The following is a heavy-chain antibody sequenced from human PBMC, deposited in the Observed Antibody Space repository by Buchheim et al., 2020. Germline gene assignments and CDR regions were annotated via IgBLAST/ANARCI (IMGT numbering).Heavy chain of an antibody. J-gene: IGHJ5*02. Sequence: EVYLVESGGGLVQPGGSLRLSCAASGFTFRNYWMNWVRQAPGKGLEWVANINEDGTEKYYVDSVKGRFNISRDNAMRSVYLQMSSLRVEDTAVYYCAKHSIPWGQGT. CDR3: AKHSIP. CDR1: GFTFRNYW. CDR2: INEDGTEK. V-gene: IGHV3-7*03. D-gene: IGHD2/OR15-2a*01.